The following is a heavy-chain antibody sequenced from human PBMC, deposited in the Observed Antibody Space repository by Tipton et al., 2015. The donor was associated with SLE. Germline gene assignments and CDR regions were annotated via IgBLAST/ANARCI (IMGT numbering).Heavy chain of an antibody. D-gene: IGHD2-2*01. Sequence: VQLVQSGAEVKKPGESLKISCKASGFDFTSYWIAWVRQMPGKGLECMGIIYPSDSETRYSPSFQGQVTISADRSISTAYLQWNSLKASDTAIYYCARFGGFCDGTSCYAGSFDYWGPGSLVTVSS. V-gene: IGHV5-51*03. J-gene: IGHJ4*02. CDR2: IYPSDSET. CDR3: ARFGGFCDGTSCYAGSFDY. CDR1: GFDFTSYW.